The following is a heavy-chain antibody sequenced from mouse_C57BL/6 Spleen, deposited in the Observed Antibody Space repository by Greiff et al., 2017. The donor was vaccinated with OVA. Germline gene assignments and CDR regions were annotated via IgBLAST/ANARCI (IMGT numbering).Heavy chain of an antibody. J-gene: IGHJ2*01. D-gene: IGHD3-2*02. Sequence: QVQLKQSGAELARPGASVKLSCKASGYTFTSYGISWVKQRTGQGLEWIGEIYPRSGNTYYNEKFKGKATLTADKSSSTAYMELRSLTSEDSAVYFCARLDSSGYQYYFDYWGQGTTLTVSS. CDR3: ARLDSSGYQYYFDY. CDR2: IYPRSGNT. V-gene: IGHV1-81*01. CDR1: GYTFTSYG.